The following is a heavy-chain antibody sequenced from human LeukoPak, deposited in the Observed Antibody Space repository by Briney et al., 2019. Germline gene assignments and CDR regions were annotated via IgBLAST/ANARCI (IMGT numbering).Heavy chain of an antibody. V-gene: IGHV7-4-1*02. D-gene: IGHD6-19*01. CDR1: GYTFTNFG. CDR2: INTNTGNP. J-gene: IGHJ3*02. Sequence: ASVKVSCKASGYTFTNFGISWVRQAPGQGLEWMGWINTNTGNPTYAQGFTGRFVFSLDTSVSTAYLQISSLRAEDTAVYYCARDRGWFGLDAFDIWGQGTMVTVSS. CDR3: ARDRGWFGLDAFDI.